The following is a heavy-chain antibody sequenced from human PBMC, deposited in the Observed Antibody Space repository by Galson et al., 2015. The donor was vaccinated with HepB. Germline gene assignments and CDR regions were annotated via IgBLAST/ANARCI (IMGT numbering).Heavy chain of an antibody. V-gene: IGHV4-4*07. CDR2: IYTSGST. J-gene: IGHJ5*02. Sequence: ETLSLTCTVSGGSISSYYWSWIRQPAGKGLEWIGRIYTSGSTNYNPSLKSRVTMSVDTSKNQFSLKLSSVTAADTAVYYCARILITYCGGDCYSSWFDPWGQGTLVTVSS. CDR3: ARILITYCGGDCYSSWFDP. D-gene: IGHD2-21*02. CDR1: GGSISSYY.